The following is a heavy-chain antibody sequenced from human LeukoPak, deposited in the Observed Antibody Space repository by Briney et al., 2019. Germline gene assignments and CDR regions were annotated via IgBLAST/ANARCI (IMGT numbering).Heavy chain of an antibody. D-gene: IGHD2-2*01. CDR3: ARDLSTNLPTYYFDY. CDR1: GYTFTSYY. CDR2: INPSGGST. Sequence: ASVKVSCKASGYTFTSYYMHWVRQAPGQGLEWMGIINPSGGSTSCAQKFQGRVTMTRDTSTSTVYMELSSLRSEDTAVYYCARDLSTNLPTYYFDYWGQGTLVTVSS. V-gene: IGHV1-46*01. J-gene: IGHJ4*02.